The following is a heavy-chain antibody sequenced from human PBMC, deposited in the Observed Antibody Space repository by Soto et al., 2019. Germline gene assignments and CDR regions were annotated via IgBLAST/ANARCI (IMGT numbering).Heavy chain of an antibody. J-gene: IGHJ3*02. V-gene: IGHV4-31*03. D-gene: IGHD3-10*01. CDR1: GGSISSGGYY. Sequence: QVQLQEAGPGLVKPSQTLSLTCTVSGGSISSGGYYWRWIRQHPGKGLEWIGYIYYSGSTYYNPSLKRRVTISVDTSKIQFSLKLSSVTAADTAVYYCAREVNGSWSSNAFGIWGQGTLVTVSS. CDR3: AREVNGSWSSNAFGI. CDR2: IYYSGST.